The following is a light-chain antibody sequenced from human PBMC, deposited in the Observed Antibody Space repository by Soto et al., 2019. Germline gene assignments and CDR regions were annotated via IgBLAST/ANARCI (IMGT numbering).Light chain of an antibody. Sequence: EIVLTQSPATLSLSPGERATLSCRASQSVGNYLAWYQQKPGQXXRPXIXXXXPXXXXXXXRFGSSGSGTEFTLTISGLQSEDFAVYYCQQYGDWPPDTFGQGTTVDIK. CDR3: QQYGDWPPDT. CDR2: XXX. J-gene: IGKJ2*01. CDR1: QSVGNY. V-gene: IGKV3-15*01.